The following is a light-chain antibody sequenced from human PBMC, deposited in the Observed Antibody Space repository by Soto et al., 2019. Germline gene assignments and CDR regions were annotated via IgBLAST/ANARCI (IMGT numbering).Light chain of an antibody. CDR3: QQAWT. CDR2: DAS. V-gene: IGKV1-5*01. CDR1: QTISGW. Sequence: DIQLTQSPSTLSASVGDRVTITCRLSQTISGWLAWYQQKPGKAPKFLMYDASSLETGVPGRFSGDGYGTEFTLTISNLQPDDFATYYCQQAWTIGHRTKVK. J-gene: IGKJ1*01.